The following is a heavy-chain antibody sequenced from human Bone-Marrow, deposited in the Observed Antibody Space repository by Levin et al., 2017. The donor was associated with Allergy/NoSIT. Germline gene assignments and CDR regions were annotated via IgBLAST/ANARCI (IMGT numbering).Heavy chain of an antibody. CDR3: ATDEGGPGRPLQGPFDY. J-gene: IGHJ4*02. V-gene: IGHV1-69*04. CDR2: IIPILDIA. Sequence: ASVKVSCKASGGTFSRSTISWVRQAPGQGLEWMGRIIPILDIATYAQKFQGRLTISADKSTNTAYMELTNLSDEDTAVYFCATDEGGPGRPLQGPFDYWGQGTLVTVSS. CDR1: GGTFSRST. D-gene: IGHD6-6*01.